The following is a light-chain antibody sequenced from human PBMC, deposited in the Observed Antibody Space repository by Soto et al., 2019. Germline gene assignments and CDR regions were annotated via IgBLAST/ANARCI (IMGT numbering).Light chain of an antibody. CDR3: CSYAGSSTPVV. Sequence: QSVLTQPASVSGSPGQSITISCTGTSSDVGSYNLVSWYQQHPGKAPKLMIYEGSNRPSGVSNRFSGYKSGNTASLTISGLQAEDEADYYCCSYAGSSTPVVFGGGTQLTVL. CDR2: EGS. J-gene: IGLJ2*01. CDR1: SSDVGSYNL. V-gene: IGLV2-23*01.